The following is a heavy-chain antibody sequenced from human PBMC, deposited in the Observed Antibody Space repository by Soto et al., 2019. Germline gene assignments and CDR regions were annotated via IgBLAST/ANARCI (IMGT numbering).Heavy chain of an antibody. J-gene: IGHJ5*02. CDR2: ISAYNGNT. CDR1: GYTFTSYG. V-gene: IGHV1-18*01. D-gene: IGHD2-2*01. Sequence: ASVKVSCKASGYTFTSYGISWVRQAPGQGREWMGWISAYNGNTNYAQKLQGRVTMTTDTSTSTAYMELRSLRSDDTAVYYCARDVGYCSSTSCPHNWFDPWGQGTLVTVSS. CDR3: ARDVGYCSSTSCPHNWFDP.